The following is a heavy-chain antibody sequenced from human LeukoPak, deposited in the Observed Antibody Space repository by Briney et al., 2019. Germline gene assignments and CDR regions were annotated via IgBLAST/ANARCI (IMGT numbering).Heavy chain of an antibody. CDR3: ARQTVTTEHYYYYMDV. V-gene: IGHV3-23*01. J-gene: IGHJ6*03. D-gene: IGHD4-17*01. CDR2: ISGSGGST. CDR1: GFTFSSYA. Sequence: PGGSLRLSCAASGFTFSSYAMSWVRQAPGKGLEWVSAISGSGGSTYYADSVKGRFTISRDNSKNTLYLQMNSLRAEDTAVYYCARQTVTTEHYYYYMDVWGKGTTVTVSS.